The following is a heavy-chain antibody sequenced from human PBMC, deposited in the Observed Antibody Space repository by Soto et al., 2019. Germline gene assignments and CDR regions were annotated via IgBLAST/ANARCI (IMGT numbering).Heavy chain of an antibody. V-gene: IGHV4-59*01. D-gene: IGHD5-12*01. CDR3: AKYRRTDAEGYRLDF. J-gene: IGHJ4*02. CDR1: GGSISGYY. Sequence: KPSETLSLTCTLSGGSISGYYWSWIRQPPGKGLEWIGYAYYSGSTKYNPSLESRVTISVDMSNNQFSLMLTSVTAADTAVYYCAKYRRTDAEGYRLDFWGQGTLVTVSS. CDR2: AYYSGST.